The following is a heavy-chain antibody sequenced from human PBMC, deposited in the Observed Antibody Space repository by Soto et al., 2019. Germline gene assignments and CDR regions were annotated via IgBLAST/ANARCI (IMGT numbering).Heavy chain of an antibody. CDR1: GGSISSGGYS. CDR2: MYHSGST. Sequence: PSETLSLTCAVSGGSISSGGYSWSWMRQPPGKGLEWIGYMYHSGSTYYNPSLKSRVTISIDRSKNQFSLKLSSLTAADTAVYYCARSMHYSDGSNYSPFDYWGQGTLVTVSS. V-gene: IGHV4-30-2*01. J-gene: IGHJ4*02. CDR3: ARSMHYSDGSNYSPFDY. D-gene: IGHD3-22*01.